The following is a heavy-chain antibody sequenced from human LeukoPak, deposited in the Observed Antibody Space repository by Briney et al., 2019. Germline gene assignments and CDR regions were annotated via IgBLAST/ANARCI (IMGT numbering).Heavy chain of an antibody. D-gene: IGHD6-19*01. CDR1: GYTFTGYY. V-gene: IGHV1-2*02. Sequence: ASVKVSCKASGYTFTGYYMHWVRQAPGQGREWMGWINPNSGGTNYAQKFQGRVTMTRDTSISTAYMELSRLRSDDTAVYYCARGPTVAHYYMDVWGKGTTVTVSS. CDR2: INPNSGGT. J-gene: IGHJ6*03. CDR3: ARGPTVAHYYMDV.